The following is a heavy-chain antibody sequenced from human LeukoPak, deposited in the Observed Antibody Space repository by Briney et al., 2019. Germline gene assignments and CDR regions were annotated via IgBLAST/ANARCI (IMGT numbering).Heavy chain of an antibody. J-gene: IGHJ4*02. CDR1: GGSISSGCYY. CDR3: ARVRGRDRGVSEY. D-gene: IGHD3-10*01. V-gene: IGHV4-31*03. Sequence: TSETLSLTCTVSGGSISSGCYYWSWIRQHPGKGLEWIGYIYYSGSTYYNPSLKSRVTISVDTSKNQFSLKLSSVTAADTAVYYCARVRGRDRGVSEYWGQGTLVTVSS. CDR2: IYYSGST.